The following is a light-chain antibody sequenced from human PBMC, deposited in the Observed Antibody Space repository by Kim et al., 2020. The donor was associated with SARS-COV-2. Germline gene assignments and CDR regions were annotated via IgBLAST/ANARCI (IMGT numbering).Light chain of an antibody. Sequence: LSPEERATLSCGASQNVSHHLAWYQHKPGQAPRRLIYGASRRATGSPDRFSGSGSGTDFTLTISRLEPEDFAVYYCHQYGSSTITFGQGTRLEIK. CDR1: QNVSHH. J-gene: IGKJ5*01. CDR3: HQYGSSTIT. CDR2: GAS. V-gene: IGKV3-20*01.